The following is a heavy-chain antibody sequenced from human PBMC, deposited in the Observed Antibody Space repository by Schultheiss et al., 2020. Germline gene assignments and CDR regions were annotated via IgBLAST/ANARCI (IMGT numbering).Heavy chain of an antibody. CDR1: GFIFSDYY. V-gene: IGHV3-23*01. Sequence: GESLKISCAASGFIFSDYYMSWIRQAPGKGLEWVSAISGSGGSTTYAGSVKGRFTISRDNSKNTLYLQMNSLRAEDTAVYYCARGTLGGWVFNYWGQGTLVTV. D-gene: IGHD1-26*01. CDR3: ARGTLGGWVFNY. J-gene: IGHJ4*02. CDR2: ISGSGGST.